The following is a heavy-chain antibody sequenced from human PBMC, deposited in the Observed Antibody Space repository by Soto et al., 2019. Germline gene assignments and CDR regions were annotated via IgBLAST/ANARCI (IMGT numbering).Heavy chain of an antibody. V-gene: IGHV3-23*01. J-gene: IGHJ3*02. CDR1: GFSFSSYA. D-gene: IGHD1-20*01. CDR2: IYGSGDTT. CDR3: AKLRSITGGAFDM. Sequence: EVQLLESGGGLVQPGGSLRLSCAASGFSFSSYAMSWVRQASGKGLEWVSAIYGSGDTTYHADSVRGRFTISRDNSNNTVHLHMNSLRAEDTALYFCAKLRSITGGAFDMWGQGTMVTVSS.